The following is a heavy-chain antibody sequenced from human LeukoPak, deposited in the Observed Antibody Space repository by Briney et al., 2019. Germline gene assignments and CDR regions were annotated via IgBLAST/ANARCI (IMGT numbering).Heavy chain of an antibody. V-gene: IGHV4-4*07. D-gene: IGHD3-22*01. CDR2: IYTSGST. Sequence: ASETLSLTCTVSGGSISSYYWSWIRQPAGKRLEWIGRIYTSGSTNYNPSLKSRVTMSVDTSKNQFSLKLSSVTAADTAVYYCARTLYQRRYDSSGYYPDYYYMDVWGKGTTVTVSS. CDR1: GGSISSYY. J-gene: IGHJ6*03. CDR3: ARTLYQRRYDSSGYYPDYYYMDV.